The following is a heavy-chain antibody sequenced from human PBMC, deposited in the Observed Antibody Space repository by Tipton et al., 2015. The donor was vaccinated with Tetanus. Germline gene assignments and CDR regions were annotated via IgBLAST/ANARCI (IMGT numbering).Heavy chain of an antibody. J-gene: IGHJ6*02. Sequence: SLRLSCAASGFAFSAYWMYWVRQAPGKGLMWVSRMNSGGSSTIYADSVKGRFTISRDNAKNTLFLQMSSLRAEDTAVYYCARGRLGRDYGMDVWGQGP. CDR2: MNSGGSST. CDR3: ARGRLGRDYGMDV. D-gene: IGHD7-27*01. CDR1: GFAFSAYW. V-gene: IGHV3-74*01.